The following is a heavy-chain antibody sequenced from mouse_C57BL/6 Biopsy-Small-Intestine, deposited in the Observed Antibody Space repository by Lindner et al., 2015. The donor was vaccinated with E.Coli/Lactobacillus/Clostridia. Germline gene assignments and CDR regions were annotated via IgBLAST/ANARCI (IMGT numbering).Heavy chain of an antibody. CDR2: INPSAGGT. V-gene: IGHV1-42*01. D-gene: IGHD1-1*01. CDR1: GYSFTGYY. CDR3: ARSFDHGSSYKAWFAY. J-gene: IGHJ3*01. Sequence: VQLQESGPELVKPGASVKISCKTSGYSFTGYYMNWVKQSPEKSLEWIGEINPSAGGTIHNQKFKGKATMTVDKSSSTAYMELKSLTYEDSAVYYCARSFDHGSSYKAWFAYWGQGTLVTVSA.